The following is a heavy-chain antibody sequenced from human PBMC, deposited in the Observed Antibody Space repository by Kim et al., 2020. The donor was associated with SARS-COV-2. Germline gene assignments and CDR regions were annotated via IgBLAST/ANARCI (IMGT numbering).Heavy chain of an antibody. Sequence: SETLSLTCTVSGGSITSSSYYWGWIRQPPGKGLEWIGSIYNSGSTYYNPSLKSRVTISVDTSKNQFSLKLSSVTAADTALYYCAKLGSSVVDYWGQGTLVTVSS. V-gene: IGHV4-39*01. CDR3: AKLGSSVVDY. CDR2: IYNSGST. D-gene: IGHD2-2*01. J-gene: IGHJ4*02. CDR1: GGSITSSSYY.